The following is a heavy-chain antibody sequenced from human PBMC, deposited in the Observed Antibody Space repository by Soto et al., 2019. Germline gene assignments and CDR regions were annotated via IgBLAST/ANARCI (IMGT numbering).Heavy chain of an antibody. Sequence: SETLSLTCTVSGGSISSGPYSWGWIRQPPGEGMEWIGTFHYSENTYYNPSLESRVTISVDTSKNQFSLKLSSVTAADTAVYYCARLETRSGGSCPWFDPWGQGTLVTVSS. CDR3: ARLETRSGGSCPWFDP. CDR2: FHYSENT. J-gene: IGHJ5*02. CDR1: GGSISSGPYS. D-gene: IGHD2-15*01. V-gene: IGHV4-39*07.